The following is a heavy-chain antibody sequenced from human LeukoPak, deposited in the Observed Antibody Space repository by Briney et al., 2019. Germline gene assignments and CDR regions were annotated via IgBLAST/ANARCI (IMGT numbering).Heavy chain of an antibody. CDR1: GYTLSSYG. Sequence: ASLKVSCKASGYTLSSYGISWVRHAPGEGVEWMGWISGYDGNAKSAQKLQGGVNMTTDTSTSTAYMELRSLKSDDTAVYYCARGLLWFGELLNFDYWGQGTLVTVS. CDR3: ARGLLWFGELLNFDY. J-gene: IGHJ4*02. V-gene: IGHV1-18*04. CDR2: ISGYDGNA. D-gene: IGHD3-10*01.